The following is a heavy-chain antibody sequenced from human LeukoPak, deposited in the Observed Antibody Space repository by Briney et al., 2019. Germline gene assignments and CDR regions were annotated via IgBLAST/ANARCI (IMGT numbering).Heavy chain of an antibody. J-gene: IGHJ6*03. CDR1: GFTVRSNY. CDR3: ARAGDCTNGVCYTRYYYYMDV. V-gene: IGHV3-20*04. CDR2: INWNGGST. D-gene: IGHD2-8*01. Sequence: GGSLRLSCAASGFTVRSNYMSWVRQAPGKGLEWVSGINWNGGSTGYADSVKGRFTISRDNAKNSLYLQMNSLRAEDTALYYCARAGDCTNGVCYTRYYYYMDVWGKGTTVTDSS.